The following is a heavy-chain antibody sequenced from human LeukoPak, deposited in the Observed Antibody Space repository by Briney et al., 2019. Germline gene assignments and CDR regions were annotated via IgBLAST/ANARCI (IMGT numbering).Heavy chain of an antibody. CDR2: IYHSGST. CDR3: ARDYSSGWFDFFDY. V-gene: IGHV4-4*02. CDR1: GGSISSSNW. J-gene: IGHJ4*02. D-gene: IGHD6-19*01. Sequence: PSETLSLTCAVSGGSISSSNWWSWVRPPPGKGLEWIGEIYHSGSTNYNPSLKSRVTISVDTSKNQFSLKLSSVTAADTAVYYCARDYSSGWFDFFDYWGQGTLVTVSS.